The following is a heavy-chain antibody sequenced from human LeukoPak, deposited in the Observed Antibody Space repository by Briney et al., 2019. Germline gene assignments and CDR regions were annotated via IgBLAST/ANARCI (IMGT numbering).Heavy chain of an antibody. J-gene: IGHJ4*02. CDR1: GYSFTRYY. V-gene: IGHV5-51*01. CDR2: IYPGDSDT. Sequence: GESLKISCKGSGYSFTRYYIGWVRQMPGKGLEWMGIIYPGDSDTRYSPSFQGQVTISADKSISTAYLQWSSLKASDTAMYYCARYRYCSGGNCYGPDYWGQGTPVTVSS. CDR3: ARYRYCSGGNCYGPDY. D-gene: IGHD2-15*01.